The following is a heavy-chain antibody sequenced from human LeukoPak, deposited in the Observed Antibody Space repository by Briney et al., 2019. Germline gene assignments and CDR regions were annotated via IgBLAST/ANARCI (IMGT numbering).Heavy chain of an antibody. D-gene: IGHD2-2*01. V-gene: IGHV3-23*01. CDR1: GFTFSNYA. J-gene: IGHJ4*02. CDR3: AREAPYCSSTSCYAVNSFDY. Sequence: PGGSLRLSCAVSGFTFSNYAMSWVRQAPGKGLEWVSGISGSGGSTYYADSVKGRFTISRDNAKNSLYLQMNSLRAEDTAVYYCAREAPYCSSTSCYAVNSFDYWGQGTLVTVSS. CDR2: ISGSGGST.